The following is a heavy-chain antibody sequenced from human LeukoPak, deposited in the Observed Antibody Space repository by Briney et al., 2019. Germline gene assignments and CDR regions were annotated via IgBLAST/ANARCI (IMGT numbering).Heavy chain of an antibody. J-gene: IGHJ6*03. V-gene: IGHV3-48*01. CDR3: ARDVAPRPYYYMDV. CDR2: ISSSSSTI. CDR1: GFTFSSYS. D-gene: IGHD6-6*01. Sequence: PGGSLRLSCAASGFTFSSYSMNWVRQAPGKGLEWVSYISSSSSTIYYADSVKGRFTISRDNSKNTLFLQMTSLRAEDTAVYYCARDVAPRPYYYMDVWGRGTTVTVSS.